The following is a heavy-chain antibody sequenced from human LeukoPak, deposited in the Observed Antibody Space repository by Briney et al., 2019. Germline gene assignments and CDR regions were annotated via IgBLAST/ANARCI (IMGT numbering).Heavy chain of an antibody. D-gene: IGHD2-2*02. CDR1: GGSFSGYY. Sequence: SETLSLTCAVYGGSFSGYYWSWIRQPPGKGLEWIGEINHSGSTNYNPSLKSRVTISVGTSKNQFSLKLSSVTAADTAVYYCARESSDIVVVPAAIPYYFDYWGQGTLVTVSS. V-gene: IGHV4-34*01. CDR3: ARESSDIVVVPAAIPYYFDY. CDR2: INHSGST. J-gene: IGHJ4*02.